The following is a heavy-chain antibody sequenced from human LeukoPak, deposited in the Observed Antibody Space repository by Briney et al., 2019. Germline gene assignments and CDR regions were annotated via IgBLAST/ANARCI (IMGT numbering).Heavy chain of an antibody. J-gene: IGHJ3*02. D-gene: IGHD5-18*01. CDR2: INAGNGNT. CDR3: ARNMGYSYGPPDAFDI. CDR1: GYTFTSYA. Sequence: ASVTVSCKASGYTFTSYAMHWVRQAPGQRLEGMGWINAGNGNTKYSQKFQGRVTITRDTSASTAYMELSSLRSEDTAVYYCARNMGYSYGPPDAFDIWGQGTMVTVSS. V-gene: IGHV1-3*01.